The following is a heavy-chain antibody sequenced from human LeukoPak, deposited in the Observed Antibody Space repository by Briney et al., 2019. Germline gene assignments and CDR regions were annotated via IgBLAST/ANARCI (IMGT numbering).Heavy chain of an antibody. Sequence: ASVTVSCKASGYTFTVYYMHWVRQAPGQGLEWMGWINPNSGGTNYAQKFQGRVTMTRDTSISTAYMELSRLRSDDTAVYYCARSIAAAVMSFEYWGQGTLVTVSS. CDR3: ARSIAAAVMSFEY. D-gene: IGHD6-13*01. J-gene: IGHJ4*02. CDR1: GYTFTVYY. CDR2: INPNSGGT. V-gene: IGHV1-2*02.